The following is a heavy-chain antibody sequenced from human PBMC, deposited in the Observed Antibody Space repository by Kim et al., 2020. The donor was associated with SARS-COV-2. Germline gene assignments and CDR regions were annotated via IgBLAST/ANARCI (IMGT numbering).Heavy chain of an antibody. J-gene: IGHJ4*01. Sequence: GGSLRLSCAASGFTFSSYGMHWVRQAPGKGLEWVAVISYDGSNKYYADSVKGRFTISRDNSKNTLYLQMNSLRAEDTAVYYCAKAQPRITMIVVFDYWGQGTMVTVSS. CDR1: GFTFSSYG. V-gene: IGHV3-30*18. CDR2: ISYDGSNK. CDR3: AKAQPRITMIVVFDY. D-gene: IGHD3-22*01.